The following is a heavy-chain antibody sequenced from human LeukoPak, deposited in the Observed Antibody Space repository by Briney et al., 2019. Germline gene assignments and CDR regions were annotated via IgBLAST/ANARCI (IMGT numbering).Heavy chain of an antibody. CDR3: AKPKDNSLYCFDY. Sequence: GGSLRLSCAASGFTFRSYAMSWVRQAGGKGLEWVSAISGSGGSTYYADSVKGRFTISRDNSKNTLYLQMSNLRAEDTAVYYCAKPKDNSLYCFDYWGQGTLVTVSS. J-gene: IGHJ4*02. D-gene: IGHD1-20*01. CDR2: ISGSGGST. CDR1: GFTFRSYA. V-gene: IGHV3-23*01.